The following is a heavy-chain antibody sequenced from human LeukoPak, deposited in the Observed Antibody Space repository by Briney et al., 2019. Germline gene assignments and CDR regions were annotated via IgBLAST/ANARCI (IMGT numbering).Heavy chain of an antibody. CDR1: GGSISSSSYY. Sequence: PSETLSLTCTLSGGSISSSSYYWGWIRQPPRPGREWIGSIYYSGSTYYNPSLKTRVTISVATSKNQFSLKLSSVTAADTAVYYCARHLRSPGFDLWGRGPLVTVSS. CDR2: IYYSGST. V-gene: IGHV4-39*01. J-gene: IGHJ2*01. CDR3: ARHLRSPGFDL.